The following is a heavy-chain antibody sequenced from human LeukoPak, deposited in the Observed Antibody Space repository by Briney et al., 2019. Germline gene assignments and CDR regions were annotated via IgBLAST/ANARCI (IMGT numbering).Heavy chain of an antibody. CDR2: IYYSGST. CDR3: ARDEPPYCSSTSCSGFDP. CDR1: GGSISSGDYY. V-gene: IGHV4-30-4*01. D-gene: IGHD2-2*01. J-gene: IGHJ5*02. Sequence: SETLSLTCTVSGGSISSGDYYWSWIRQPPGKGLEWIGYIYYSGSTYYNPSLKSRVTISVDTSKNQFSLKLSSVTAADTAVYYCARDEPPYCSSTSCSGFDPWGQGTLVTVSS.